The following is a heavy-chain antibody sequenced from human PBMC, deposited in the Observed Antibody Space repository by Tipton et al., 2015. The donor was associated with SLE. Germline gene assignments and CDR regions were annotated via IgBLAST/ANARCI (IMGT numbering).Heavy chain of an antibody. J-gene: IGHJ5*02. CDR1: GYTFTSYG. CDR2: INPNSGGT. D-gene: IGHD6-19*01. Sequence: QLVQSGAEVKKPGASVKVSCKASGYTFTSYGISWVRQAPGQGLEWMGWINPNSGGTNYAQKFQDRVTMTRDTSISTAYMELSRLRSDDTAVYYCARGSGWGDWFDPWGQGTLVTVSS. V-gene: IGHV1-2*02. CDR3: ARGSGWGDWFDP.